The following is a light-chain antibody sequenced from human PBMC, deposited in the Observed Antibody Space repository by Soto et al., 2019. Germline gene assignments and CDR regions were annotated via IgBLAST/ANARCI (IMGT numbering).Light chain of an antibody. J-gene: IGLJ2*01. CDR2: DVS. CDR1: SSGVGGYNY. V-gene: IGLV2-14*01. CDR3: SSYTSSSTLGGV. Sequence: QSVLTQPASVSGSPGQSITISCTGTSSGVGGYNYVSWYQQHPGKAPKLMIYDVSNRPSGVSNRFSGSKSGNTASLTISGLQAEDEADYYCSSYTSSSTLGGVFGGGTKLTVL.